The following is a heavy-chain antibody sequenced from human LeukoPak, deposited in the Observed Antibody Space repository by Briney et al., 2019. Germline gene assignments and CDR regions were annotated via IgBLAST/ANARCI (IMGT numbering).Heavy chain of an antibody. CDR1: GGSISSYY. CDR3: ARDRDDYGGNSGWFDP. CDR2: IYTSGST. V-gene: IGHV4-4*07. J-gene: IGHJ5*02. D-gene: IGHD4-23*01. Sequence: SETLSLTCTVSGGSISSYYWSWIRQPAGKGLESIGRIYTSGSTNYNPSLKSRVTISVDTSKNHFSLKLSSVTAADTAVYYCARDRDDYGGNSGWFDPWGQGTLVTVSS.